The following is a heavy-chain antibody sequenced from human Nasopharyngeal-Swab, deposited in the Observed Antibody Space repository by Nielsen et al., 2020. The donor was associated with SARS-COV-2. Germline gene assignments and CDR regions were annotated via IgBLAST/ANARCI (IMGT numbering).Heavy chain of an antibody. V-gene: IGHV4-59*01. Sequence: SETLSLTCTVSGGSISSYYWSWIRQPPGKGLEWIGYIYYSGSTNYNPSLKSRVTISVDTSKNQFSLKLSSVTAADTDVYYCARGTRGYSLYWYFDLWGRGTLVTVSS. CDR2: IYYSGST. D-gene: IGHD3-22*01. CDR1: GGSISSYY. CDR3: ARGTRGYSLYWYFDL. J-gene: IGHJ2*01.